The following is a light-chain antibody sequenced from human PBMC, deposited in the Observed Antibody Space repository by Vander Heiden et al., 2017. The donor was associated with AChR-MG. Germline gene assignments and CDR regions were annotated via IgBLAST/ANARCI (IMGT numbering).Light chain of an antibody. CDR2: VGTGGIVG. CDR1: SGYSNYK. Sequence: QPVLTPPPSASASLGASVTLTCTLSSGYSNYKVDWYQQRPGKGPRFVMRVGTGGIVGSKGDGIPDRFSVLGAGLNRYLTIKNIQEEDESDYHCGADHGSGSNFVRGVFGGGTKLTGL. CDR3: GADHGSGSNFVRGV. V-gene: IGLV9-49*01. J-gene: IGLJ2*01.